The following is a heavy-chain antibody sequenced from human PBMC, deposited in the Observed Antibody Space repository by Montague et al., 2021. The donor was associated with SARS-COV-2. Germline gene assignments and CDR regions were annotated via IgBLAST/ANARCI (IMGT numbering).Heavy chain of an antibody. CDR2: VYYSGYT. D-gene: IGHD4-17*01. CDR3: ARRRLREDYFDF. V-gene: IGHV4-39*01. Sequence: SDTLSLTCTVSGDSVSSSDHYRGWIRQPPGKGLERLGIVYYSGYTYYNPSVKGRVTISIDASKNQFSLKLNSLTATDTAIYHCARRRLREDYFDFWGQGTLLTVSS. CDR1: GDSVSSSDHY. J-gene: IGHJ4*02.